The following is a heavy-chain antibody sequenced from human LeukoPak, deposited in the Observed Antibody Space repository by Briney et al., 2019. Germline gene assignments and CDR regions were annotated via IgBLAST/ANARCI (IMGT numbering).Heavy chain of an antibody. Sequence: EASVKVSCKASGYTFTGYYMHWVRQAPGQGLEWMGWINPNSGGTNYAQKFQGRVTMTRDTSIITAYMELSSLTSDDAAVYFCARDRAGAAFPDAFDIWGQGTMVTVSS. V-gene: IGHV1-2*02. D-gene: IGHD1-26*01. J-gene: IGHJ3*02. CDR2: INPNSGGT. CDR3: ARDRAGAAFPDAFDI. CDR1: GYTFTGYY.